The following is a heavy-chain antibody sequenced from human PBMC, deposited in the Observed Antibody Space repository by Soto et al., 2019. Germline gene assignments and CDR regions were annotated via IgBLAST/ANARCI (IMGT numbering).Heavy chain of an antibody. D-gene: IGHD3-10*01. V-gene: IGHV1-69*13. Sequence: ASVKVSCKASGGTFSSYAISWVRQAPGQGLEWMGGIIPIFGTANYAQKFQGRVTITADESTSTAYMELRSLRSEDTAVYYCARGLYGSGSYYTLSFDYWGQGTLVTVSS. J-gene: IGHJ4*02. CDR3: ARGLYGSGSYYTLSFDY. CDR2: IIPIFGTA. CDR1: GGTFSSYA.